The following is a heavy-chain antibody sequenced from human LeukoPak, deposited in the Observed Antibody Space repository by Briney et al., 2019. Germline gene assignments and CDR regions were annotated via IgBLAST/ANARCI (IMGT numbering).Heavy chain of an antibody. CDR1: GYTFTGYY. J-gene: IGHJ2*01. CDR2: INPNSGGT. V-gene: IGHV1-2*02. CDR3: ARDLYCSGGGCYGWYFDL. D-gene: IGHD2-15*01. Sequence: RASVKVSCKASGYTFTGYYMHWVRQAPGQGLEWMGWINPNSGGTNYAQKFQGRVTMTRDTSISTAYMELSRLRSDDTAVYYCARDLYCSGGGCYGWYFDLWGRGTLVTVSS.